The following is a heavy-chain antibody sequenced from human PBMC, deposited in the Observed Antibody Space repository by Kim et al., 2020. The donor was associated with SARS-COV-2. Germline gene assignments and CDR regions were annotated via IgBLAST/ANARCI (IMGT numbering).Heavy chain of an antibody. CDR3: ARVGSSSWYVDYYYGMDV. D-gene: IGHD6-13*01. CDR1: GYTFTSYA. CDR2: INTNTGNP. J-gene: IGHJ6*02. V-gene: IGHV7-4-1*02. Sequence: ASVKVSCKASGYTFTSYAMNWVRQAPGQVLEWMGWINTNTGNPTYAQGFTGRFVFSLDTSVSTAYLQISSLKAEDTAVYYCARVGSSSWYVDYYYGMDVWGQGTTGTVSS.